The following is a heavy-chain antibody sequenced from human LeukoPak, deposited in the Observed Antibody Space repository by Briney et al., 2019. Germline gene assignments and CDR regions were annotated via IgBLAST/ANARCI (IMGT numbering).Heavy chain of an antibody. J-gene: IGHJ4*02. CDR3: ARHVFNWNYVDY. CDR1: GFRFTSYY. CDR2: IHPADSDT. Sequence: GESLKISCKGSGFRFTSYYIGWVRQMPGKGLEWMGIIHPADSDTRYSPSFQGQATISADKSIGTAYLQWSSLKASDTAMYYCARHVFNWNYVDYWGQGTLVTVSS. D-gene: IGHD1-7*01. V-gene: IGHV5-51*01.